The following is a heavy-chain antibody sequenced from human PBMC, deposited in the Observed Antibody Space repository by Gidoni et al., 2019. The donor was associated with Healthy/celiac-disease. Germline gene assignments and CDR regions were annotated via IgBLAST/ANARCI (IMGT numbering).Heavy chain of an antibody. CDR3: ARGGAYFGWLQFDY. CDR1: GGTFSSYA. Sequence: QVQLVQSGAEVKKPGYSVKVSCKASGGTFSSYAISWVRQAPGQGLEWMGGIIPIFGTANYAQKFQGRVTITADKSTSTAYMELSSLRSEETGVYYCARGGAYFGWLQFDYWGQGTLVTVSS. J-gene: IGHJ4*02. V-gene: IGHV1-69*06. D-gene: IGHD2-21*01. CDR2: IIPIFGTA.